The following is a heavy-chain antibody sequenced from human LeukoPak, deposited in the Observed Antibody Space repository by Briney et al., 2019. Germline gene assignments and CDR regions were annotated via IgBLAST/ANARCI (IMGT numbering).Heavy chain of an antibody. D-gene: IGHD6-13*01. V-gene: IGHV3-9*01. CDR1: GFTFDDYA. CDR3: AKDTRITAAGYVDY. Sequence: GGSLRLSCAASGFTFDDYAMHWVRQAPGKGLEWVSGISWNSGSIGYADPVKGRFTISRDNAKNSLYLQMNSLRAEDTALYYCAKDTRITAAGYVDYWGQGTLVTVSS. CDR2: ISWNSGSI. J-gene: IGHJ4*02.